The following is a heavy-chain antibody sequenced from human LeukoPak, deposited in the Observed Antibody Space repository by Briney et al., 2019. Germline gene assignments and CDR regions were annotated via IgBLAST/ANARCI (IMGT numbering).Heavy chain of an antibody. V-gene: IGHV3-30-3*01. D-gene: IGHD1-20*01. CDR3: ARGYNWNDPFDY. Sequence: PRGSLRLSCAASGFTFSSYAMHWVRQAPGKGLEWVAVISYDGSNKYYADSVKGRFTISRDNSKNTLYLQMNSLRAEDTAVYYCARGYNWNDPFDYWGQGTLVTVSS. J-gene: IGHJ4*02. CDR2: ISYDGSNK. CDR1: GFTFSSYA.